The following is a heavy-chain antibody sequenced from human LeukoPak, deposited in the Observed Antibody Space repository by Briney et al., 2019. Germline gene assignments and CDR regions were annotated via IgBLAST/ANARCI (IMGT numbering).Heavy chain of an antibody. CDR1: GFTFSSYS. D-gene: IGHD3-10*01. Sequence: GGSLRLSCAASGFTFSSYSMNWVRQAPGKGLEWVSYISSSSSTIYYADSVKGRFTISRDNAKNSLYLQMNSLRAEDTAVYYCARVTNYYGSGSYYFSYWGQGTLVTVSS. CDR3: ARVTNYYGSGSYYFSY. V-gene: IGHV3-48*04. J-gene: IGHJ4*02. CDR2: ISSSSSTI.